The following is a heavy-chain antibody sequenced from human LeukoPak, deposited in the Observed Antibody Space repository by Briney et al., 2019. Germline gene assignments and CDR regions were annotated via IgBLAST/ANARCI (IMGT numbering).Heavy chain of an antibody. D-gene: IGHD3-9*01. CDR2: ISGSGGST. CDR3: SRGREARLRDVLRYFDY. CDR1: GFTFSSYA. Sequence: GGSLRLSCAASGFTFSSYAMSWVRQAPGKGLEWVSAISGSGGSTYYADSVKGRFTISRDNSKNTLYLQMNSLRAEDTAVYYCSRGREARLRDVLRYFDYWGQGTLVTVSS. V-gene: IGHV3-23*01. J-gene: IGHJ4*02.